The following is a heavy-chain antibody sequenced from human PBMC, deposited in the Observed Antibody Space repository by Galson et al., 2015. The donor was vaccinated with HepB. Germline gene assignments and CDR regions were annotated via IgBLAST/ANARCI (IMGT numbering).Heavy chain of an antibody. CDR3: ARTNTAMRLGYYYYGMDV. Sequence: SLRLSCAASGFTFSSYAMHWVRQAPGKGLEWVAVISYDDSNKYNADSVKGRFTISRDNSKNTLYLQMNSLRAEDTAVYYCARTNTAMRLGYYYYGMDVWGQGTTVTVSS. CDR1: GFTFSSYA. D-gene: IGHD5-18*01. V-gene: IGHV3-30*04. J-gene: IGHJ6*02. CDR2: ISYDDSNK.